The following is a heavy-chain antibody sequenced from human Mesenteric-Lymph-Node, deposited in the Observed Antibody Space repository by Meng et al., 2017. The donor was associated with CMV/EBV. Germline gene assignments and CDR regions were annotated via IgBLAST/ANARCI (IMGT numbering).Heavy chain of an antibody. CDR2: ISSSSSYI. V-gene: IGHV3-21*01. CDR1: GFTFSSYS. D-gene: IGHD4-11*01. Sequence: GGSLRLSCAASGFTFSSYSMNWVRQAPGKGLEWVSSISSSSSYIYYADSVKGRFTISRDNAKNSLYLQMNSLRAEDTAVYYCTRDTYSSLYYYYGMDVWGRGTTVTVSS. CDR3: TRDTYSSLYYYYGMDV. J-gene: IGHJ6*02.